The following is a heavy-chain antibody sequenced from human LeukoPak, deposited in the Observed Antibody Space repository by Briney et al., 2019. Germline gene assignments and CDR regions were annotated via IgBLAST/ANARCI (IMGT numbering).Heavy chain of an antibody. V-gene: IGHV4-30-2*01. Sequence: SQTLSLTCAVSGGPIRSGGYSWTWIRQPPGKGLEWIGYIYHSGSTNYNPSPKSRVTISVDRSKNQFSLILSSVTAADTAAYFCARGYYYDSSGYWVRAFDIWGQGTMVTVSS. CDR3: ARGYYYDSSGYWVRAFDI. CDR1: GGPIRSGGYS. J-gene: IGHJ3*02. D-gene: IGHD3-22*01. CDR2: IYHSGST.